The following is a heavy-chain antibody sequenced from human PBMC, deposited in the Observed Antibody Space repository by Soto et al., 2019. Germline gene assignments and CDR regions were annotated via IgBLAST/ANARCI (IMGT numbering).Heavy chain of an antibody. CDR1: GYTFTSYG. Sequence: GASVKVSCKASGYTFTSYGISWVRQAPGQGLEWMGWISAYNVNTNYAQKLQGRVTMTTDTSTSTAYMELRSLRSDDTAVYYCARRQWLVGGYYYGMDVWGQGTTVTVSS. V-gene: IGHV1-18*01. CDR2: ISAYNVNT. J-gene: IGHJ6*02. D-gene: IGHD6-19*01. CDR3: ARRQWLVGGYYYGMDV.